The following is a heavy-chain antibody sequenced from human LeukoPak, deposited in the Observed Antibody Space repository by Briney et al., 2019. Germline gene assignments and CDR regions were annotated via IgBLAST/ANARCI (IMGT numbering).Heavy chain of an antibody. CDR1: GFTFSSYA. CDR3: AKAGYSSGWYWDWFDP. D-gene: IGHD6-19*01. J-gene: IGHJ5*02. V-gene: IGHV3-23*01. CDR2: ISGSGGST. Sequence: PGGSLRLSCAASGFTFSSYAMSWVRQAPGKGLEWVSAISGSGGSTYYADSVKGRFTISRDNSKNTLYLQMNSLRAEDTAVYYCAKAGYSSGWYWDWFDPWGQGTLVTVFS.